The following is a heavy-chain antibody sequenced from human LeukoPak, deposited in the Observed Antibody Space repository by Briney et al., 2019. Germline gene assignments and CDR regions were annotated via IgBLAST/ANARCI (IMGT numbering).Heavy chain of an antibody. J-gene: IGHJ6*02. CDR3: ARGPVEAVFGVSTED. CDR2: MNPSSGNT. V-gene: IGHV1-8*01. D-gene: IGHD3-10*02. Sequence: ASVKVTCKASGYTFTSYDINWVRQATGQGLEWMGWMNPSSGNTGYAQKFQGRVSMTRDTSISTAYMELSSLRSEDTAVYYCARGPVEAVFGVSTEDWGQGTTVTVSS. CDR1: GYTFTSYD.